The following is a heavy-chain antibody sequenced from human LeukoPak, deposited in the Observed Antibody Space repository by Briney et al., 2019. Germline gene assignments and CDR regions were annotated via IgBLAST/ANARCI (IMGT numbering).Heavy chain of an antibody. CDR3: ARDAGYYDSSGYGYYGMDV. CDR1: GFTFSSYG. Sequence: GRSLRLSCAASGFTFSSYGMHWVRQAPGKGLEWVAVIWYDGSNKYYADSVKGRFTISRDNSKNTLYLQMNSLRAEDTAVYYCARDAGYYDSSGYGYYGMDVWGQGTTVTVSS. CDR2: IWYDGSNK. V-gene: IGHV3-33*01. J-gene: IGHJ6*02. D-gene: IGHD3-22*01.